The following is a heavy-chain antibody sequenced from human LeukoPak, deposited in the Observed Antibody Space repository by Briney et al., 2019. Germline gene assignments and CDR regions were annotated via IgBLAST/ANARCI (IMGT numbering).Heavy chain of an antibody. V-gene: IGHV4-59*01. J-gene: IGHJ4*02. CDR1: GGSFSGYY. Sequence: SETLSLTCAVYGGSFSGYYWSWIRQPPGKGLEWIGYIYYSGSTNYNPSLKSRVTISVDTSKNQFSLKLSSVTAADTAVYYCARAVRVGATGGPFDYWGQGTLVTVSS. D-gene: IGHD1-26*01. CDR2: IYYSGST. CDR3: ARAVRVGATGGPFDY.